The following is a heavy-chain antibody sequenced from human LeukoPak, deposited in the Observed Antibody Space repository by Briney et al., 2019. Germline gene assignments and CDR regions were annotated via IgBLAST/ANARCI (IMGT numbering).Heavy chain of an antibody. D-gene: IGHD6-13*01. CDR3: AKDHGSSDWYYFDY. CDR2: IHYDGSNN. J-gene: IGHJ4*02. CDR1: GFTFSSYA. V-gene: IGHV3-30*02. Sequence: GGSLRLSCAASGFTFSSYAMHWVRQAPGKGLEWVAFIHYDGSNNYYADSVKGRFTISRDNSKDTLYLQMNTLRADDTAVYYCAKDHGSSDWYYFDYWGQGTLVTVSS.